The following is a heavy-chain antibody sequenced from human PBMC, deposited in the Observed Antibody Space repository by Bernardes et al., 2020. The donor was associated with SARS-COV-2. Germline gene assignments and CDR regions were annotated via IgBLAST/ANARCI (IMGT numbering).Heavy chain of an antibody. V-gene: IGHV1-24*01. J-gene: IGHJ5*02. CDR3: ATGPSLLRAGNGFDP. Sequence: AGGKVSCKVSGYTLTELSMHWVRQAPGKGLEWMGGFDPEDGETIYAQKFQGRVTMTEDTSTDTAYMELSSLRSEDTAVYYCATGPSLLRAGNGFDPWGQGTLVTVSS. D-gene: IGHD3-3*01. CDR2: FDPEDGET. CDR1: GYTLTELS.